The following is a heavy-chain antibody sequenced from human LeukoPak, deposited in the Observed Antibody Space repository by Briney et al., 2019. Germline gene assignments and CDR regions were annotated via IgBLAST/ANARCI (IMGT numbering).Heavy chain of an antibody. Sequence: GGSLRLSCVVSGLTVSNNYMTWVRQAPGKGLEWVSLIFSGGGTHYADSVKGRFTISRDSSKNTLYLQMNSLRAEDTALYYCARDPGAAAGNLWSWGQGTLVTVSS. J-gene: IGHJ5*02. D-gene: IGHD6-25*01. CDR3: ARDPGAAAGNLWS. CDR2: IFSGGGT. CDR1: GLTVSNNY. V-gene: IGHV3-66*01.